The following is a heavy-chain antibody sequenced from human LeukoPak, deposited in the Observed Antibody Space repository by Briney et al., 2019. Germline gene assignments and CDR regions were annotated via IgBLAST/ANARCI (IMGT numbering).Heavy chain of an antibody. CDR2: IKQDGSEK. Sequence: GGSLRLSCAASGFTFSSYWMSWVRQAPGKGLEWGANIKQDGSEKYYVDSVKGRFTISRDNAKNSLYLQMNSLRAEDTAVYYCASFLMVRGVLFDYWGQGTLVTVSS. J-gene: IGHJ4*02. D-gene: IGHD3-10*01. CDR1: GFTFSSYW. V-gene: IGHV3-7*01. CDR3: ASFLMVRGVLFDY.